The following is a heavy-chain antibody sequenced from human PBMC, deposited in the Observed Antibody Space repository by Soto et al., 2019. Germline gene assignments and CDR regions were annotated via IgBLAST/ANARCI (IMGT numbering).Heavy chain of an antibody. CDR3: ARTPGRDDYNFGY. CDR2: ISGSSGYI. J-gene: IGHJ4*02. CDR1: GFTFSTYS. V-gene: IGHV3-21*01. Sequence: GGSLRLSCAASGFTFSTYSMNWVRQAPGKGLEWVSSISGSSGYIYYADSVKGRFTISRDNAKNSLYLQMNSLIAEDTAVYYCARTPGRDDYNFGYWGQGALVTVSS. D-gene: IGHD4-4*01.